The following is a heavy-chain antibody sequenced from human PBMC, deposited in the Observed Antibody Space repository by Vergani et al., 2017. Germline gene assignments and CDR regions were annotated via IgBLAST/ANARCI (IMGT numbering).Heavy chain of an antibody. CDR2: ISWDGGST. CDR3: ARGYYRDY. J-gene: IGHJ4*02. V-gene: IGHV3-43*01. CDR1: GFTFDDYT. Sequence: EVQLVESGGVVVQPGGSLRLSCAASGFTFDDYTMHWVRQAPGKGLEWVSLISWDGGSTYYADSVKGRFTISRDNAKNSLYLQMNSLRAEDTAVYYCARGYYRDYWGQGTLVTVSS. D-gene: IGHD1-26*01.